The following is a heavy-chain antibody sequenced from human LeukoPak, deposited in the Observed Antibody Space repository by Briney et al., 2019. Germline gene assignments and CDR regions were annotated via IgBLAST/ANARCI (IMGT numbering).Heavy chain of an antibody. J-gene: IGHJ6*02. V-gene: IGHV3-48*02. CDR1: GFAFSIYS. CDR2: ISGSSGTK. D-gene: IGHD2-8*01. CDR3: ARQTNGAMDV. Sequence: PGGSLRLSCAASGFAFSIYSMNWVRQAPGKGLEWIAYISGSSGTKYYADSVKGRFTISRDNAKISLYLQMNSLRDEDTAVYYCARQTNGAMDVWGQGTTVTVSS.